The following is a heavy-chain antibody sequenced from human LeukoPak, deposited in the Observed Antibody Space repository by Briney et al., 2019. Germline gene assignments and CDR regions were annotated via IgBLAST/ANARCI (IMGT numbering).Heavy chain of an antibody. V-gene: IGHV3-30*18. CDR1: GFTFSSYG. CDR3: AKDGSGSSYYYYYYMDV. CDR2: ISYDGSNK. Sequence: PGGSLRLSCAASGFTFSSYGMHWVRQAPGRGLEWVAVISYDGSNKYYADSVKGRFTISRDNSKNTLYLQMNSLRAEDTAVYYCAKDGSGSSYYYYYYMDVWGKGTTVTVSS. D-gene: IGHD1-26*01. J-gene: IGHJ6*03.